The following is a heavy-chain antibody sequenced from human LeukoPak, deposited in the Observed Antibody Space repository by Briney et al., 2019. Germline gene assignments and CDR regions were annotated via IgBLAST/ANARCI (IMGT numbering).Heavy chain of an antibody. CDR2: IYTSGST. J-gene: IGHJ4*02. CDR3: ARVTTGGYYNC. CDR1: VGPISIGSYY. Sequence: SETLSLTCTVSVGPISIGSYYGSWIRQPAGRGLEWIGRIYTSGSTNYNPSLKSRVTISVDTSKNQFSLKLSSVTAADTAVYYCARVTTGGYYNCWGQGTLVTVSS. V-gene: IGHV4-61*02. D-gene: IGHD3-22*01.